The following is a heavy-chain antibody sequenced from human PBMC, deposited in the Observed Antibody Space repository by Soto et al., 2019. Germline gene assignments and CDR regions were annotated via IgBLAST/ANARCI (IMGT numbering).Heavy chain of an antibody. CDR1: GFTFDDYA. V-gene: IGHV3-9*01. CDR2: LSWNGVTI. CDR3: AGSRAYDSSDYSGFDYGMDV. D-gene: IGHD3-22*01. J-gene: IGHJ6*02. Sequence: EVQLVESGGDLVQPGRSLRLSCAASGFTFDDYAVHWVRHVPGKGLPWVSGLSWNGVTIGYAASVKGRFTISRDNAKKSLYLQMNGLGPDDTAFYYCAGSRAYDSSDYSGFDYGMDVWGLGTTVTVS.